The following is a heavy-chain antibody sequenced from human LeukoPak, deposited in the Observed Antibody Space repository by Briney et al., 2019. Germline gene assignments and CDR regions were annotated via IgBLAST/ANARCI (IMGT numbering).Heavy chain of an antibody. CDR3: ARGGGVRRNPFDY. D-gene: IGHD3-16*01. CDR1: GYTFTSYD. V-gene: IGHV1-8*01. Sequence: ASVKVSCKASGYTFTSYDINWVRQAAGQGLEWMGWMNPNRGNTDYAQKFQGRVTMTRNTSISTAYMELSSLRSEDTAVYYCARGGGVRRNPFDYWGQGTLVTVSS. CDR2: MNPNRGNT. J-gene: IGHJ4*02.